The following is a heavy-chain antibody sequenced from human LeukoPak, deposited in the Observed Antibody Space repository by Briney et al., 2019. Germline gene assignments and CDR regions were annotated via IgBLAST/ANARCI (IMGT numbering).Heavy chain of an antibody. D-gene: IGHD4-17*01. CDR2: IRYDGSNK. Sequence: GGSLRLSCAASGFTFSSYGMHWVRQAPGKGLEWVAFIRYDGSNKYYADSVKGRFTISRDNSKNTLYLQINSLRAEDTAVYYCAKEDYGDYSAFDIWGQGTMVTVSS. J-gene: IGHJ3*02. CDR1: GFTFSSYG. V-gene: IGHV3-30*02. CDR3: AKEDYGDYSAFDI.